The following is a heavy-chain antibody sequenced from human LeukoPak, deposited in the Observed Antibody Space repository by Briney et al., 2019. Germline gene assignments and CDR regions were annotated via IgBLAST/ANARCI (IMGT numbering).Heavy chain of an antibody. D-gene: IGHD3-22*01. CDR1: GFTFRSHA. V-gene: IGHV3-23*01. CDR2: IYENGGTT. Sequence: PGGSLRLSCVGSGFTFRSHAMSWVRQAPEKGLEFVSGIYENGGTTYYADSVKGRFTISRDTARNTLYLQMNSLRGEDTAVYYCTTNYYASSELDYFNHWGQGTLVTVSS. J-gene: IGHJ4*02. CDR3: TTNYYASSELDYFNH.